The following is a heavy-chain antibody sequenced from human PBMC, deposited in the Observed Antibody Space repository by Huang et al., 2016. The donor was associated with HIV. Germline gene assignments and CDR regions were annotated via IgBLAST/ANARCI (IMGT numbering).Heavy chain of an antibody. CDR2: FYYSGDA. CDR1: GGSITSSNHY. Sequence: QLHLQQSGPGLVRPSETLSLICTVSGGSITSSNHYWGWIRQSPGKGLAWSGNFYYSGDAYYTPSLKNRVSISIDTSKSQFSLRLGSVIATDTAVYYCASGEYGKNAYDIWGQGTVVTVSA. V-gene: IGHV4-39*01. J-gene: IGHJ3*02. CDR3: ASGEYGKNAYDI. D-gene: IGHD2-2*01.